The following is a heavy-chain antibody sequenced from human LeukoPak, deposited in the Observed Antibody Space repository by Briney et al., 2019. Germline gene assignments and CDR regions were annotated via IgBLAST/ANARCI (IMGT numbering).Heavy chain of an antibody. V-gene: IGHV3-49*03. CDR2: IRSKAYGGTT. Sequence: GGSLRLSCTASGFTFGDYAMSWFRQAPGKWLEWVGFIRSKAYGGTTEYAASVKGRFTISRDDSKSIAYLQMNSLKTEDTAVYYCTRDPPPYCSGGRCYGYWGQGTLVTVSS. J-gene: IGHJ4*02. CDR3: TRDPPPYCSGGRCYGY. D-gene: IGHD2-15*01. CDR1: GFTFGDYA.